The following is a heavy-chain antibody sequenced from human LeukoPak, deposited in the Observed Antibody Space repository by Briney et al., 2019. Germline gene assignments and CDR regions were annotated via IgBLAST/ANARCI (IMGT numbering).Heavy chain of an antibody. CDR3: AKEGVLAAYYYGMDV. CDR2: ISSSGSTI. J-gene: IGHJ6*02. D-gene: IGHD3-16*01. CDR1: GFTFSDYY. V-gene: IGHV3-11*01. Sequence: GGSLRLSCAASGFTFSDYYMSWIRQAPGKGLEWVSYISSSGSTIYYADSVKGRFTISRDNAKNSLYLQMNSLRAEDTALYYCAKEGVLAAYYYGMDVWGQGTTVTVSS.